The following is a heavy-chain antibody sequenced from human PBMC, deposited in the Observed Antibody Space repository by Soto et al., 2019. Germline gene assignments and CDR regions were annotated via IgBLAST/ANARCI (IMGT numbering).Heavy chain of an antibody. CDR1: GYTFTSYY. CDR2: INPSGGST. J-gene: IGHJ2*01. Sequence: QVQLVQSGAEVKKPGASVKVSCKASGYTFTSYYMHWVRQAPGQGLEWMGIINPSGGSTSYAQKFQGRVTMTRDTSTSTVYMELSSLRSEDTAVYYCARLSPTTVTETLSDWYFDLWGRGTLVTVSS. CDR3: ARLSPTTVTETLSDWYFDL. D-gene: IGHD4-17*01. V-gene: IGHV1-46*03.